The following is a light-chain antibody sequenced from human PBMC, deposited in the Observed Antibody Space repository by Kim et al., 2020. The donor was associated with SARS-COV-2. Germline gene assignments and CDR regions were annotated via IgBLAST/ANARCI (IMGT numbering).Light chain of an antibody. CDR2: AAT. Sequence: ELVLTQFPGTLSLSPGEKATLSCRASESISSTYLAWYQQRPGQAPRVLIHAATRRATGIPDRFSGSGSGTDFTLTISSLAPEDSAVYYCQKFGSSPRAFGQGTRVEIK. CDR1: ESISSTY. CDR3: QKFGSSPRA. J-gene: IGKJ1*01. V-gene: IGKV3-20*01.